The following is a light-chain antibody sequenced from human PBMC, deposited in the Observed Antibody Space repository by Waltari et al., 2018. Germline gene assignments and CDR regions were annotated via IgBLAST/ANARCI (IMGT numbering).Light chain of an antibody. CDR2: TVS. V-gene: IGKV1-39*01. Sequence: DIQMTQSPSSLSASVGDSVTISCRASQGVSVYLNWYQQKPGKAPNLLIYTVSNLHSGVPSRFSGSGSGTDFTLTISSLQPEDFATYYCQQTYNSPWTFGQGTKVEIK. CDR3: QQTYNSPWT. CDR1: QGVSVY. J-gene: IGKJ1*01.